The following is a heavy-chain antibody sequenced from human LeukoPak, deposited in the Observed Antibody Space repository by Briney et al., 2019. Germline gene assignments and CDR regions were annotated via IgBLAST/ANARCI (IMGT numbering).Heavy chain of an antibody. CDR3: ARSTVVTGRYYYYYMDV. CDR1: GFTVSSNY. CDR2: IYSGGNT. Sequence: PGGSLRLSCAASGFTVSSNYMSWVRQAPGKGLEWVSVIYSGGNTYYADSVKGRFTISRDNSKNTLYLQMNSLRAEDTAVYYCARSTVVTGRYYYYYMDVCGKGTTVTVS. V-gene: IGHV3-53*01. D-gene: IGHD4-23*01. J-gene: IGHJ6*03.